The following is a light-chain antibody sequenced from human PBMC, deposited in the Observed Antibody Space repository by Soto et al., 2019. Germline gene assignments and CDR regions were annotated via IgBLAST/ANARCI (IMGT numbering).Light chain of an antibody. CDR1: ETIRRW. J-gene: IGKJ1*01. V-gene: IGKV1-5*01. CDR2: DSS. Sequence: DIEMTQSPSTLSASVGDRVSITCRASETIRRWLAWYQQRPRKAPKVLIYDSSTLESGVPARFSGSGSDTEFTRTISSLQPEDSATDYCQHYNSAPWTFGQGPKVEIK. CDR3: QHYNSAPWT.